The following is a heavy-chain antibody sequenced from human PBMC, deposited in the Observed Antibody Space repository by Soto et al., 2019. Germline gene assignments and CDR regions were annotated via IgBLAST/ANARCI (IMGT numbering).Heavy chain of an antibody. D-gene: IGHD3-9*01. CDR1: GYTFSSHD. CDR3: ARSRLGYFDY. Sequence: ASVKVSCKASGYTFSSHDSNWVRQATGQGLEWMGWMNPNSGNTGYAQKFQGRVTMTRNTSISTAYMELSSLRSEDTAVYCCARSRLGYFDYWGQGSLVTVSS. J-gene: IGHJ4*02. CDR2: MNPNSGNT. V-gene: IGHV1-8*01.